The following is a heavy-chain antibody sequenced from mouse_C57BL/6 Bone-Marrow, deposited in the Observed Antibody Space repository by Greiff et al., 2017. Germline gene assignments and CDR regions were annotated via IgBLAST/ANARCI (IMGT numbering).Heavy chain of an antibody. D-gene: IGHD1-1*01. Sequence: EVKVVESGGDLVKPGGSLKLSCAASGFTFSSYGMSWVRQTPDKRLEWVATISSGGSYTYYPDSVKGRFTISRDNAKNTLYLQMSSLKSEDTAMFYCARNYGVWFAYWGQGTLVTVSA. CDR1: GFTFSSYG. CDR3: ARNYGVWFAY. V-gene: IGHV5-6*01. CDR2: ISSGGSYT. J-gene: IGHJ3*01.